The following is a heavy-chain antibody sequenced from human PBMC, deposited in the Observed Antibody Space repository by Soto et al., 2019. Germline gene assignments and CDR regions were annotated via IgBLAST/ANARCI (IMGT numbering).Heavy chain of an antibody. D-gene: IGHD1-26*01. J-gene: IGHJ3*01. CDR1: GFTFSSYS. CDR2: ISSSSSTI. Sequence: EVQLVESGGGLVQPGGSLRLSCAASGFTFSSYSMNWVRQAPGKGLEWVSYISSSSSTIYYAASVKGRFTISRDNAKNSLYLQMNMLSNEDTAVYYCARDRGELHDDFDFWGKGTMVTVSS. CDR3: ARDRGELHDDFDF. V-gene: IGHV3-48*02.